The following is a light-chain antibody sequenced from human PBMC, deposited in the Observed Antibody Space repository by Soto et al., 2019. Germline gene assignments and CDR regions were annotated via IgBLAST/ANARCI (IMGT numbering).Light chain of an antibody. Sequence: QSVLTQPASVSGSPGRSVTISCTGTSSDVGDFNYVSWYQHLPGRAPKLIIYDVTNRPSGISYRFSASKSGRTASLTISGLQAEDEADYYCSSYSSSTTPVVFGGGTKVTVL. CDR1: SSDVGDFNY. CDR2: DVT. J-gene: IGLJ2*01. V-gene: IGLV2-14*03. CDR3: SSYSSSTTPVV.